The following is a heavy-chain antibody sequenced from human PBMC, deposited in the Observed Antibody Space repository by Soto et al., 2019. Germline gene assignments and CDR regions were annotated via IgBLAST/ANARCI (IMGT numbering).Heavy chain of an antibody. CDR2: INHSGST. D-gene: IGHD2-2*01. CDR1: GGSFSGYY. Sequence: QVQLQQWGAGLLKPSETLSLTCAVYGGSFSGYYWSWIRQPPGKGLEWIGEINHSGSTNYNPSLKSPVTISVDASKNQFSLKLSSVTAADTAVYYCARGCSSTSCNAGLDYWGQGTLVTVSS. J-gene: IGHJ4*02. CDR3: ARGCSSTSCNAGLDY. V-gene: IGHV4-34*01.